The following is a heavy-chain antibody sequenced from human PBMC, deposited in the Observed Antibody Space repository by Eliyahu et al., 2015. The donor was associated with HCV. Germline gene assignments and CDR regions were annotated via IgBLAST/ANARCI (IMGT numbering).Heavy chain of an antibody. V-gene: IGHV4-59*01. D-gene: IGHD6-13*01. CDR1: GGSISGYF. CDR3: ARGGIAAAGKAPFDY. CDR2: IYSSGST. Sequence: QVQLQESGPGLVKPSETLSLTXTVXGGSISGYFWSWXRQPPGXGLEWIGYIYSSGSTSYNPSLKSRVTISVDTSKNQFSLKLSSVTAADTAVYYCARGGIAAAGKAPFDYWGQGTLVTVSS. J-gene: IGHJ4*02.